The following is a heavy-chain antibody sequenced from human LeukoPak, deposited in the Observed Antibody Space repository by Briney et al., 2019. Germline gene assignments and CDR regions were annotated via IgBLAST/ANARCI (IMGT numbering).Heavy chain of an antibody. CDR3: AKDRISFDY. D-gene: IGHD3-3*01. V-gene: IGHV3-30*18. CDR1: GFTFSSYG. Sequence: PGRSLRLSCAASGFTFSSYGMHWVRQAPGKGLEWVAVISYDGSNKYYADSVKGRFTISRDNSKNTLYLQMNSLRAEDTAVYYCAKDRISFDYWGQGTLVTVSS. CDR2: ISYDGSNK. J-gene: IGHJ4*02.